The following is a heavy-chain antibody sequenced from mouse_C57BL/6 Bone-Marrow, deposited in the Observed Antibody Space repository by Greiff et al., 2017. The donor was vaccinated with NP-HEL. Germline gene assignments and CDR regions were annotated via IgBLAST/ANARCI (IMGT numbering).Heavy chain of an antibody. CDR2: IDPENGDT. CDR3: TLAGGYYFDY. CDR1: GFNIKDDY. J-gene: IGHJ2*01. V-gene: IGHV14-4*01. Sequence: EVQLQQSGAELVRPGASVKLSCTASGFNIKDDYMHWVKQRPEQGLEWIGWIDPENGDTEYASQFQGKATITADTSSNTAYLQLSSLTSEDTAVYYCTLAGGYYFDYWGQGTTLTVSS.